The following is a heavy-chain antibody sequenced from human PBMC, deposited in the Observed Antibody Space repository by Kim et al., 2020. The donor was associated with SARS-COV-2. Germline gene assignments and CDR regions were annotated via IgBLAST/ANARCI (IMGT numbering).Heavy chain of an antibody. V-gene: IGHV4-34*01. CDR3: ARDGYSYGRRNSYFDY. Sequence: SLKRRVTISVDTSKNQFSLKLSSVTAADTAVYYCARDGYSYGRRNSYFDYWGQGTLVTVSS. J-gene: IGHJ4*02. D-gene: IGHD5-18*01.